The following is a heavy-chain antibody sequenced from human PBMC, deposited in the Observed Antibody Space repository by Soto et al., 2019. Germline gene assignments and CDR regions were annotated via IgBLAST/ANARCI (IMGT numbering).Heavy chain of an antibody. V-gene: IGHV3-7*03. D-gene: IGHD3-3*01. J-gene: IGHJ4*02. CDR2: INPDGSEK. CDR3: AKDCSAACYDFWSGYPPPDY. Sequence: PGGSLRLSCAASGFTFSSYWMNWVRQAPGKGLEWVADINPDGSEKYYVDSVKGRFTISRDNAKNTVYLQMNSLRADDTAVYYCAKDCSAACYDFWSGYPPPDYWGQGTLVTVSS. CDR1: GFTFSSYW.